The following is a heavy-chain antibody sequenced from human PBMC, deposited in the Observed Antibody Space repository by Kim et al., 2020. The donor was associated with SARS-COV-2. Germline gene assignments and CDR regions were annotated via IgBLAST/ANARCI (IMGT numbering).Heavy chain of an antibody. CDR3: ARNTYYGSGSVPFDY. D-gene: IGHD3-10*01. J-gene: IGHJ4*02. V-gene: IGHV3-21*01. Sequence: DSVKGRFTISRDNAKNSLYLQMNSLRAEDTAVYYCARNTYYGSGSVPFDYWGQGTLVTVSS.